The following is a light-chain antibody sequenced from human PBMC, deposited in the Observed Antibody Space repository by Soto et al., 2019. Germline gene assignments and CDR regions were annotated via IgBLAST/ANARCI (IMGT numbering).Light chain of an antibody. Sequence: EIVLTQSPGTLSLSPGERATLSCRASQSVSSSYLAWYQHKPGQAPRLLIYGASTRATGIPDRFSGSGSGTDVTLSISRREPGDFAVYFCQQFGSPFTFGPGTDVDLK. V-gene: IGKV3-20*01. CDR1: QSVSSSY. CDR3: QQFGSPFT. CDR2: GAS. J-gene: IGKJ3*01.